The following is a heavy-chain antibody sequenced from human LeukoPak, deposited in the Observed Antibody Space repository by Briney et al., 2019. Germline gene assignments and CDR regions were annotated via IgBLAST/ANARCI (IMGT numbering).Heavy chain of an antibody. CDR3: VRDGGVSGYDLLDY. V-gene: IGHV3-7*01. CDR2: INQDGSEE. D-gene: IGHD5-12*01. J-gene: IGHJ4*02. CDR1: GFTFSHYW. Sequence: GGSLRLSCAASGFTFSHYWMTWVRQAPGKGLEWVAHINQDGSEEHYMDSVKARFTISRDNAKNSLSLQMNSLRAEDTAVYYCVRDGGVSGYDLLDYWGRGTLVTVSS.